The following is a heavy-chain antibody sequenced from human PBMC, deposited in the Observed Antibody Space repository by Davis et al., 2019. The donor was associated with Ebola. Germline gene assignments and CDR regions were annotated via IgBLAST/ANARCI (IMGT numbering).Heavy chain of an antibody. V-gene: IGHV3-7*03. Sequence: GEYLKISCAASGFTFSRYWMRWVRQAPGKGLEWVANIKQDGSEKYYVDSVKGRFTISRDNAKNSLYLQMNSLRAEDTAVYCCARDCSGGSCYWGQGTLVTVSS. CDR1: GFTFSRYW. D-gene: IGHD2-15*01. J-gene: IGHJ4*02. CDR3: ARDCSGGSCY. CDR2: IKQDGSEK.